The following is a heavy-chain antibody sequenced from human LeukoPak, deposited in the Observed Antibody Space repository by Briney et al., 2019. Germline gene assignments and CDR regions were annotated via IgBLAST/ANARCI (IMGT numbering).Heavy chain of an antibody. V-gene: IGHV4-4*08. CDR2: LYTSGST. CDR1: GGSISSYY. Sequence: SETLSLTCTVSGGSISSYYWSWIRQPPGKGLEWIGYLYTSGSTNYNPSLKSRVTISVDTSKNQFSLKLSSVTAADTAVYYCARERDIVVVPVAGDAFDIRGQGTMVTVSS. J-gene: IGHJ3*02. D-gene: IGHD2-2*01. CDR3: ARERDIVVVPVAGDAFDI.